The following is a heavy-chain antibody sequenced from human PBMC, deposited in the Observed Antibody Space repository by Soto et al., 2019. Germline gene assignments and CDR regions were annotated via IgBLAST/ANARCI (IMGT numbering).Heavy chain of an antibody. V-gene: IGHV1-69*01. CDR1: GGTFSSYA. CDR3: ARSQGGSSSLDIYYYYYYGMDV. Sequence: QVPLVQSGAEVKKPGSSVKVSCKASGGTFSSYAISWVRQAPGQGLEWMGGIIPISGTANYAQKFQGRVTITADESTSTAYMELSSLRSEDTAVYYCARSQGGSSSLDIYYYYYYGMDVWGQGTTVTVSS. D-gene: IGHD2-15*01. CDR2: IIPISGTA. J-gene: IGHJ6*02.